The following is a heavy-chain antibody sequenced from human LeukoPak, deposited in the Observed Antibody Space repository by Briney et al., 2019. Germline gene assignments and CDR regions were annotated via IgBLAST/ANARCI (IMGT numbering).Heavy chain of an antibody. CDR2: ISSSSSYI. Sequence: GGSLRLSCAASGFTFSSYSMNWVRQAPGKGLEWVSYISSSSSYIYYADSVKGRFTISRDNAKNSLYLQMNSLRADDTAVFYCARITPCIQYREYGMDVWGQGTTVTVSS. V-gene: IGHV3-21*01. D-gene: IGHD5-18*01. J-gene: IGHJ6*02. CDR1: GFTFSSYS. CDR3: ARITPCIQYREYGMDV.